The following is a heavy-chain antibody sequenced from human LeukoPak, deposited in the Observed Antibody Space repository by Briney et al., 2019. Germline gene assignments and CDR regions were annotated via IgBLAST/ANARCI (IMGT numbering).Heavy chain of an antibody. D-gene: IGHD1-1*01. J-gene: IGHJ2*01. Sequence: EASVKVSCKVSGYTLTELSMHWVRQAPGKGLEWMGGFDPEDGETIYAQKFQGRVTMTEDTSTDTAYMELSSLRSEDTAVYYCAKAVGNDLSRFFDLWGRGTLVKVSS. V-gene: IGHV1-24*01. CDR1: GYTLTELS. CDR2: FDPEDGET. CDR3: AKAVGNDLSRFFDL.